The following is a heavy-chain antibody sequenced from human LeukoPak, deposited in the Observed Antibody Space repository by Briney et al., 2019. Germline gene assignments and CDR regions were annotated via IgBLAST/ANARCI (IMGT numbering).Heavy chain of an antibody. CDR1: GFTFSSYE. CDR3: ARESGYYDFWSGYSSYYYYGMDV. CDR2: ISSSGSTI. D-gene: IGHD3-3*01. Sequence: GGSLRLSCAASGFTFSSYEMNWVRQAPGKGLEWVSYISSSGSTIYYADSVKGRFTISRDNAKNSLYLQMSSLRAEDTAVYYCARESGYYDFWSGYSSYYYYGMDVWGQGTTVTVSS. J-gene: IGHJ6*02. V-gene: IGHV3-48*03.